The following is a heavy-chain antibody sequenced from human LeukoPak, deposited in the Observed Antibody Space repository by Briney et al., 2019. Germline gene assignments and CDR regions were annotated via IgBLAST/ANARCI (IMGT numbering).Heavy chain of an antibody. CDR1: GGSISSSSYY. V-gene: IGHV4-39*01. CDR2: IYYSGST. D-gene: IGHD3-22*01. J-gene: IGHJ4*02. Sequence: SETLSLTCTVSGGSISSSSYYWGWIRQPPGKGLEWIGSIYYSGSTYYNPSLKSRVTISVDTSKNQFSLKLTSVTAADTAVYYCARSITMIVVVITVFDYWSQGTLVTVSS. CDR3: ARSITMIVVVITVFDY.